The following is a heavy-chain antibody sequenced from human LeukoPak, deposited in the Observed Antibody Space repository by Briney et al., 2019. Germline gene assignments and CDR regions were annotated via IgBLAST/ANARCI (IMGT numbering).Heavy chain of an antibody. D-gene: IGHD3-10*01. CDR3: ARPGSYYRYFDY. Sequence: GGSLRLSCAASGFTVSSNYMSWVRQAPGKGLEWVSVIYSGGSTYYADSVKGRFTISRDNSKNTLYLQMNSLRAEDTAVYYCARPGSYYRYFDYWGQGTLVTVSS. J-gene: IGHJ4*02. V-gene: IGHV3-53*01. CDR1: GFTVSSNY. CDR2: IYSGGST.